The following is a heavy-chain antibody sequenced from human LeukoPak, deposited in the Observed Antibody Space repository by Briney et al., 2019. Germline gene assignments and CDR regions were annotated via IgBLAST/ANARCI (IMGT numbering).Heavy chain of an antibody. CDR1: GYTFTSYG. D-gene: IGHD5-18*01. V-gene: IGHV1-18*01. J-gene: IGHJ4*02. CDR3: ARDQVSKGYSYGYFY. Sequence: ASVKVSCKASGYTFTSYGISWVRQAPGQGLEWMGWISAYNGNTNYAQKLQGRVTMTTDTSTSTAYMELRSLRSDDTAVYYCARDQVSKGYSYGYFYWGQGTLVTVSS. CDR2: ISAYNGNT.